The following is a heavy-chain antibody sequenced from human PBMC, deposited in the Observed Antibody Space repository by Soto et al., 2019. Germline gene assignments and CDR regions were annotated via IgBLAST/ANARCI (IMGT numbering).Heavy chain of an antibody. CDR3: VRGEVPAD. J-gene: IGHJ4*02. D-gene: IGHD1-26*01. V-gene: IGHV3-21*01. Sequence: SCKASGGTSSSYTMNWVRQAPGKGLEWVSSITTSSSYRYYSGSVKGRFTISRDNAKNSLFLQMNSLRAEDTAVYYCVRGEVPADWGQGTLVTVSS. CDR2: ITTSSSYR. CDR1: GGTSSSYT.